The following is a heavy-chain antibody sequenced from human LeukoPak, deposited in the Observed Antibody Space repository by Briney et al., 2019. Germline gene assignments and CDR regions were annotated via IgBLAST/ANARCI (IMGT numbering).Heavy chain of an antibody. Sequence: GGSLRLSCAASGFTFSSYGMHWVRQAPGKGLEWVAFKRYDGSNKYYADSVKGRFTISRDNSKNTLYLQMNSLRAEDTAVYYCATSNWNDEDYWGQGTLVTVSS. CDR1: GFTFSSYG. V-gene: IGHV3-30*02. CDR2: KRYDGSNK. D-gene: IGHD1-1*01. J-gene: IGHJ4*02. CDR3: ATSNWNDEDY.